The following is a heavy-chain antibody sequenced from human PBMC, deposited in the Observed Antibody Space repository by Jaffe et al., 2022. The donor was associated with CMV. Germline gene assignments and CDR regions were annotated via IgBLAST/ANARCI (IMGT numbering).Heavy chain of an antibody. J-gene: IGHJ6*03. CDR3: ARVGGSGYYSAYYYYYMDV. Sequence: QVQLVESGGGVVQPGRSLRLSCAASGFTFSSYGMHWVRQAPGKGLEWVAVIWYDGSNKYYADSVKGRFTISRDNSKNTLYLQMNSLRAEDTAVYYCARVGGSGYYSAYYYYYMDVWGKGTTVTVSS. V-gene: IGHV3-33*08. D-gene: IGHD3-22*01. CDR2: IWYDGSNK. CDR1: GFTFSSYG.